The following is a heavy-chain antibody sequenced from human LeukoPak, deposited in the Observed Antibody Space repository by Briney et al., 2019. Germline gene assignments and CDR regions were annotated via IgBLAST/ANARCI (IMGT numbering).Heavy chain of an antibody. CDR1: GYTFTSCA. Sequence: ASVKVSCKASGYTFTSCAMNWVRQAPGQGLEWMGWINTNTGNPTYAQAFTGRFVSSLDTSVSTAYLQISSLKAEDTAVYYCARQGPGYCSSTSCYGVDSWGQGTLVTVSS. D-gene: IGHD2-2*01. CDR2: INTNTGNP. V-gene: IGHV7-4-1*02. J-gene: IGHJ4*02. CDR3: ARQGPGYCSSTSCYGVDS.